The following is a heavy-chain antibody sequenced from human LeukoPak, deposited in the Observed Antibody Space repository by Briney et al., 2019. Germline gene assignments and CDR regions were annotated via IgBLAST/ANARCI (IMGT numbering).Heavy chain of an antibody. Sequence: GGSLRLSCAASGFTFSNYGMSWVRQAPGKGLEWVSSISGSGDSTYYADSVKGRFTISRDNAKNSLYLQMNSLRAEDTAVYYCARGWSADYFDYWGQGILVTVSS. CDR3: ARGWSADYFDY. D-gene: IGHD2-15*01. V-gene: IGHV3-23*01. J-gene: IGHJ4*02. CDR2: ISGSGDST. CDR1: GFTFSNYG.